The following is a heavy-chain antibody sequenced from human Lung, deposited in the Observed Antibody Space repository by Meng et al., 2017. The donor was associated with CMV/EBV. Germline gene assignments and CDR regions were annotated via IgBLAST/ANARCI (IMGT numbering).Heavy chain of an antibody. CDR1: GFTFSDHY. J-gene: IGHJ4*02. CDR3: AREDQGDYWFDY. V-gene: IGHV3-11*01. Sequence: GGSLRLSCAASGFTFSDHYMSWIRQAPGKGLEWISYISGSTNTIHYAASVRGRFTISRDNAKNLLLLQMNSLRAEDTAVYYCAREDQGDYWFDYWGQGTLVTVSS. D-gene: IGHD4-17*01. CDR2: ISGSTNTI.